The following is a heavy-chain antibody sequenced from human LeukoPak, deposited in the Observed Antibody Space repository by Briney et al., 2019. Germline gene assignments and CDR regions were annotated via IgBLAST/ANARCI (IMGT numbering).Heavy chain of an antibody. D-gene: IGHD3-3*01. V-gene: IGHV1-8*03. CDR1: GYTFTGYY. CDR2: MNPNSGNT. J-gene: IGHJ6*03. Sequence: ASVKVSCKASGYTFTGYYMHWVRQATGQGLEWMGWMNPNSGNTGYAQKFQGRVTITRNTSISTAYMELSSLRSEDTAVYYCARRMGTKYYDFWSGYSADTYMDVWGKRPTVTAS. CDR3: ARRMGTKYYDFWSGYSADTYMDV.